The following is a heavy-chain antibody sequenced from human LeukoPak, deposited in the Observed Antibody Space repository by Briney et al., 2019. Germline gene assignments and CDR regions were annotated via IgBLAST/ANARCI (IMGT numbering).Heavy chain of an antibody. V-gene: IGHV3-23*01. Sequence: PGGSLRLSCTASGSTFSSYAMSWVRQAPGKGLEYVSTISAGGGSTFYADSMKGRSAISRDNSRNTAYLQMNSLRVEDTAVYYCARGGGFDTWGQGTLVTVSS. J-gene: IGHJ5*02. CDR2: ISAGGGST. D-gene: IGHD2-15*01. CDR3: ARGGGFDT. CDR1: GSTFSSYA.